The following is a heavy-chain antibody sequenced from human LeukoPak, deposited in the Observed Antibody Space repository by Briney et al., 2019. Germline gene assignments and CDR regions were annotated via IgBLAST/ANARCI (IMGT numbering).Heavy chain of an antibody. Sequence: SETLSLTCIVSGGSISSGGYYWSWIRQHPGTGLEWIGNIYYSGNTYYNPSLKSRVSISVDTSKNQFSLKLSSVTAADTAVYHCARENALRTPSHSIDYWGQGTLVTVSS. CDR2: IYYSGNT. CDR1: GGSISSGGYY. V-gene: IGHV4-31*03. CDR3: ARENALRTPSHSIDY. D-gene: IGHD2-2*01. J-gene: IGHJ4*02.